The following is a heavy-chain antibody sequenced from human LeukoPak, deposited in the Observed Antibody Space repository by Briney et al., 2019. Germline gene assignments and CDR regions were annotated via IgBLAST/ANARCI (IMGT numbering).Heavy chain of an antibody. CDR3: AELGITMIGGV. Sequence: PGGSLRLSCAASGFTFSSYEVNWVRQAPGKGLEWVSYISSSCSTIYYADSVKGRFTISRDNAKNSLYLQMNSLRAEDTAVYYCAELGITMIGGVWGKGTTVTISS. J-gene: IGHJ6*04. CDR1: GFTFSSYE. V-gene: IGHV3-48*03. CDR2: ISSSCSTI. D-gene: IGHD3-10*02.